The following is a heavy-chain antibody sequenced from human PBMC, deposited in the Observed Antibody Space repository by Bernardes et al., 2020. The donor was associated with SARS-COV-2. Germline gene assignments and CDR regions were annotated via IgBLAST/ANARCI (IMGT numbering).Heavy chain of an antibody. D-gene: IGHD6-13*01. CDR1: GFTFSIYA. Sequence: SRRLFCAASGFTFSIYAMSWVRQAPGKGLEWVSAISGRGGSTCYADSVRGRFTISRDNSKNTLYMQMNSLRAEDTAVYYCAKVIAAARKGGVFDYYYGMDVWGQGTTVTVSS. V-gene: IGHV3-23*01. J-gene: IGHJ6*02. CDR2: ISGRGGST. CDR3: AKVIAAARKGGVFDYYYGMDV.